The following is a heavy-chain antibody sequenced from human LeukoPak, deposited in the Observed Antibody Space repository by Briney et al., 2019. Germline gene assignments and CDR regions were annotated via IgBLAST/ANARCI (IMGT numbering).Heavy chain of an antibody. J-gene: IGHJ4*02. CDR1: GGSFSSSSSY. CDR2: IYYSGST. Sequence: SETLSLTCTVSGGSFSSSSSYWSWIRQPPGKGLEWIGYIYYSGSTNYNPSLKSRVTISVDTSKNQFSLKLSSVTAADTAVYYCARSWGEDYWGQGTLVTVS. D-gene: IGHD3-16*01. V-gene: IGHV4-61*01. CDR3: ARSWGEDY.